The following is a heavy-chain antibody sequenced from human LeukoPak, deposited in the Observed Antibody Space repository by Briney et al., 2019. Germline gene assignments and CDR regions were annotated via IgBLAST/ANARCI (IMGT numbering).Heavy chain of an antibody. CDR3: ARSFYSNYDKWFDP. CDR1: GASFSGYY. D-gene: IGHD4-11*01. CDR2: INDGGTT. V-gene: IGHV4-34*01. J-gene: IGHJ5*02. Sequence: PSETLSLTCAVYGASFSGYYWSWIRQPPGKGPECIGEINDGGTTNYNPSLKSRVSISIDRSKNHFYLILTSVTAADTATYYCARSFYSNYDKWFDPWGQGTLVTVSS.